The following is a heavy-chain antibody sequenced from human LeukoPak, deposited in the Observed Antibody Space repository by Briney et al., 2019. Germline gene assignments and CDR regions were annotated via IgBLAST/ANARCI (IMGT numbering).Heavy chain of an antibody. D-gene: IGHD3-22*01. V-gene: IGHV3-33*01. Sequence: GGSMRLSCAASGFTFSSYGMHWVRQAPGKGLEWVAVIWYDGSNKYYADSVKGRFAISRDNSKNTLYLQMNSLRAEDTAVYYCAREDDSSGYHAFDIWGQGKMVSVSS. CDR3: AREDDSSGYHAFDI. CDR2: IWYDGSNK. J-gene: IGHJ3*02. CDR1: GFTFSSYG.